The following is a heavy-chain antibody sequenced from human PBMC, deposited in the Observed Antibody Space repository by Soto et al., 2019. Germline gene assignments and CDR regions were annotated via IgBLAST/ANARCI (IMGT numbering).Heavy chain of an antibody. CDR2: ISFDGSNT. CDR3: AAPAPSSY. Sequence: GGSLRLSCAASGFTFSTYAMHWVRQAPGKGLEWVALISFDGSNTYYADSVKGRFTISRDNSKNTLYLQMNSLRAEDTAVYYCAAPAPSSYWGQGPLVTLSS. J-gene: IGHJ4*02. V-gene: IGHV3-30-3*01. CDR1: GFTFSTYA.